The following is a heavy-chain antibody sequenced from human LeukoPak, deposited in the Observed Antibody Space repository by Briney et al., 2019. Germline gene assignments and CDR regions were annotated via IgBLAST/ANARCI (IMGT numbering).Heavy chain of an antibody. J-gene: IGHJ5*02. CDR3: ARGIAARRGVNWFDP. CDR1: GGSISSGGYY. CDR2: IYHSGST. Sequence: PSETLSLTCTVSGGSISSGGYYWSWIRQPPGKGLEWIGYIYHSGSTYYNPSLKSRVTISVDRSKNQFSLKLSSVTAADTAVYYCARGIAARRGVNWFDPWGQGTLVTVSS. D-gene: IGHD6-6*01. V-gene: IGHV4-30-2*01.